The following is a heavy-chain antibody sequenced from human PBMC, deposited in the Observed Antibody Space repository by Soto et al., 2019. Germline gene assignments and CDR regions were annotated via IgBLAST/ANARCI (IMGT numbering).Heavy chain of an antibody. V-gene: IGHV5-10-1*01. J-gene: IGHJ1*01. Sequence: GESLKISCEASGYMFPIYHISWVRQMPGKGLEWVGKIDPSDSRTMYRPSSRARITISVDKSINTAYLEWGRLKASDTAMYYCSRDDSNGDFYFWGQRTQVPVSA. D-gene: IGHD3-3*01. CDR1: GYMFPIYH. CDR2: IDPSDSRT. CDR3: SRDDSNGDFYF.